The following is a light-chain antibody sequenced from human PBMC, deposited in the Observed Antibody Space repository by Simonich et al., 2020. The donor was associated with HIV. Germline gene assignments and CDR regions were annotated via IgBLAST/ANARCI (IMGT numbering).Light chain of an antibody. CDR1: NIGSKS. CDR2: DDS. J-gene: IGLJ3*02. V-gene: IGLV3-21*03. CDR3: QVWDSSSDHWV. Sequence: SYVLTQPPSVSVAPGKTARITCGGNNIGSKSVHGYQQKPGQAPVLVVYDDSDRPAGIPRGFAGSNSGNTATLTISRVEAGDEADYYCQVWDSSSDHWVFGGGTKLTVL.